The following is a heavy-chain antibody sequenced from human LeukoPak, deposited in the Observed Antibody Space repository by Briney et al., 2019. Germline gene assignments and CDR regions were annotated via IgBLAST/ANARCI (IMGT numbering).Heavy chain of an antibody. CDR3: AKGGSGYYVFDY. V-gene: IGHV3-23*01. CDR1: EFTFSNFA. D-gene: IGHD3-22*01. J-gene: IGHJ4*02. Sequence: GGSLRLSCVASEFTFSNFAMGWVRQAPGKGLEWISGISGSGDYTYQADSVKGRFTISRENSKNTLYLQMNSLRAEDTAGYYCAKGGSGYYVFDYWGQGTLVTVSS. CDR2: ISGSGDYT.